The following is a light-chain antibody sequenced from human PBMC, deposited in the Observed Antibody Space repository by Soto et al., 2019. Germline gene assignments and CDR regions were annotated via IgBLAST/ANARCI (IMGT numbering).Light chain of an antibody. J-gene: IGKJ4*01. CDR3: QQYDNLPGG. V-gene: IGKV1-33*01. CDR2: DAS. CDR1: QDISNY. Sequence: DIQMTQSPSSLSASVGDRVTITCQASQDISNYLNWYQQKPGKAPKLLIYDASNLETGVPSRFSASGSGTDFTFTISSLQPEDIATYYCQQYDNLPGGFGGGTKVEIK.